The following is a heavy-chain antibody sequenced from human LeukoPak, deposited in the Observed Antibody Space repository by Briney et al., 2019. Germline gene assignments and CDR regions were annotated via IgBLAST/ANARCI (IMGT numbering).Heavy chain of an antibody. D-gene: IGHD6-13*01. V-gene: IGHV4-39*01. Sequence: SETLSLTCTVSGGSISSSNYYWGWIRQPPGEGLEWIGSLYSSGNTYYNPSLKSRVTISVDSSKNQFSLKLTSVTAADTAVYYCARTASEYSISWIDWGQGTLVTVSS. CDR1: GGSISSSNYY. CDR3: ARTASEYSISWID. CDR2: LYSSGNT. J-gene: IGHJ1*01.